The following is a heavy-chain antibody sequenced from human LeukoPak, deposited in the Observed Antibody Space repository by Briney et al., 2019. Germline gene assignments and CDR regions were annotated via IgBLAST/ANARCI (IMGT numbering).Heavy chain of an antibody. Sequence: KYSQTLSLTCAISGDSVSSNSAAWNWIRQSPSRGLEWLGRTYYRSKWYNDYAVSVKSRITINPDTSKNQFSLQLNSVTPEDTAVYYCAREKEWELLRIRNDAFDIWGQGTMVTVSS. J-gene: IGHJ3*02. D-gene: IGHD1-26*01. CDR3: AREKEWELLRIRNDAFDI. CDR2: TYYRSKWYN. V-gene: IGHV6-1*01. CDR1: GDSVSSNSAA.